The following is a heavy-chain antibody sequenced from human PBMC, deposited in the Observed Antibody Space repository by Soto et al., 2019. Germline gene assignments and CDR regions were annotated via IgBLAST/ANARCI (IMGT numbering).Heavy chain of an antibody. D-gene: IGHD2-15*01. CDR2: INPNGGST. CDR3: AKDRMNHNSVWDPFDI. V-gene: IGHV1-46*01. Sequence: GASVKVSCKAPADTFTSYYIHWVRQAPGHGLEWMGIINPNGGSTRFAQTFQGRITMTTDTSTSTVYMELRSLRSEDTAVYYCAKDRMNHNSVWDPFDIWGQGTMVTVSS. CDR1: ADTFTSYY. J-gene: IGHJ3*02.